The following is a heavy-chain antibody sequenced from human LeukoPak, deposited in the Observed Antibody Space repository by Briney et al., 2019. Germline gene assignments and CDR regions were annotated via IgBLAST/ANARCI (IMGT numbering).Heavy chain of an antibody. D-gene: IGHD2-2*01. J-gene: IGHJ5*02. V-gene: IGHV4-39*07. CDR1: GGSISSSSYY. CDR2: IYYSGST. Sequence: PSETLSLTCTVSGGSISSSSYYWGWLRQPPGKGLEWIGSIYYSGSTYYNPSLKSRVTISVDTSKNQFSLKLSSVTAADTAVYYCARAPPFVPAARRFNWFDPWGQGTLVTVSS. CDR3: ARAPPFVPAARRFNWFDP.